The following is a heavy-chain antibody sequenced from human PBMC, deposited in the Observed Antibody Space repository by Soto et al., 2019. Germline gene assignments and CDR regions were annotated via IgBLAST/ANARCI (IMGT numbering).Heavy chain of an antibody. CDR3: ARHGPVTGYSSSWFDY. D-gene: IGHD6-13*01. J-gene: IGHJ4*02. CDR1: GYSFTSYW. CDR2: IYPGDSDT. Sequence: GESLKISCKGSGYSFTSYWIGWVRQMPGKGLEWMGIIYPGDSDTRYSPSFQGQVTISADKSISTAYLQWSSLKASDTAMYYCARHGPVTGYSSSWFDYWGQGTLVTVSS. V-gene: IGHV5-51*01.